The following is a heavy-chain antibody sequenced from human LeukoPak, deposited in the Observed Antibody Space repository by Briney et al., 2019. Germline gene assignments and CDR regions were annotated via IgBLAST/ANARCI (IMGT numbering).Heavy chain of an antibody. D-gene: IGHD1-1*01. CDR2: ISNSGGST. Sequence: GGSLRLSCAASGFTFSSYAMSWVRQAPGKGLEWVSSISNSGGSTYYADSVKGRFTISRDNSKNTLYMQMKSLRAEDTAVYYCAKGQGQNVLYGMDVWGQGTTVTVSS. V-gene: IGHV3-23*01. CDR1: GFTFSSYA. J-gene: IGHJ6*02. CDR3: AKGQGQNVLYGMDV.